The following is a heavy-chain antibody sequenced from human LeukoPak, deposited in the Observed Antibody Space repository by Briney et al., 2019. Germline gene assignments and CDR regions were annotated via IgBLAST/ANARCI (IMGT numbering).Heavy chain of an antibody. J-gene: IGHJ4*02. Sequence: GGSLRLSCAASGFSFSSSWMSWVRQAPGKGLEWVANIKQDGSEKYYVDSVKGRFTISRDNAKNSLHLQMTSLRAEDTAVYYCAGSLAYCGGDCRLGDYWGQGTLVTVSS. CDR1: GFSFSSSW. D-gene: IGHD2-21*02. CDR2: IKQDGSEK. CDR3: AGSLAYCGGDCRLGDY. V-gene: IGHV3-7*01.